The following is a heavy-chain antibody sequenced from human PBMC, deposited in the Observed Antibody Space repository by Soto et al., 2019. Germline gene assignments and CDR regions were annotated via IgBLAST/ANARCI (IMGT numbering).Heavy chain of an antibody. CDR3: ARLDVLRFLEWSGAGYYYDMDV. J-gene: IGHJ6*03. CDR2: IYYSGST. CDR1: GGSISSSSYY. V-gene: IGHV4-39*01. Sequence: SETLSLTCTVSGGSISSSSYYWGWIRQPPGKGLEWIGSIYYSGSTYYNPSLKSRVTISVDTSKNQFSLKLSSVTAADTAVYYCARLDVLRFLEWSGAGYYYDMDVWGKGTTVTVSS. D-gene: IGHD3-3*01.